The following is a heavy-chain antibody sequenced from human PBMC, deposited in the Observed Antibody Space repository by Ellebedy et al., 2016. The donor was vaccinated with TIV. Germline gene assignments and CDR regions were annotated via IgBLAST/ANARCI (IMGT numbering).Heavy chain of an antibody. CDR1: GFTVSSNY. V-gene: IGHV3-66*01. J-gene: IGHJ4*02. D-gene: IGHD4-17*01. CDR3: ASRPNGDYHFLDY. CDR2: IYSGGST. Sequence: GESLKISCAVSGFTVSSNYMSWVRQAPGKGLEWVSVIYSGGSTYYADSVKGRFTISRDNSKNTLYLQMTSLRAEDTAVYYCASRPNGDYHFLDYWGQGTLVTVSS.